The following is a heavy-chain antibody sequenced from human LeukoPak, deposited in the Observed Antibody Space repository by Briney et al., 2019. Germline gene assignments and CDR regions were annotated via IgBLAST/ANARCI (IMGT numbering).Heavy chain of an antibody. V-gene: IGHV3-23*01. CDR2: ISGGAGSI. D-gene: IGHD3-22*01. CDR1: GFAFSSYA. J-gene: IGHJ6*02. CDR3: ARSGRSRKITMIVVGNYYGMDV. Sequence: GGSLRLSCAASGFAFSSYAMSWVRQAPGKGLECVSVISGGAGSIYYADSVKGRFTISRDNAKNSLYLQMNSLRAEDTAVYYCARSGRSRKITMIVVGNYYGMDVWGQGTTVTVSS.